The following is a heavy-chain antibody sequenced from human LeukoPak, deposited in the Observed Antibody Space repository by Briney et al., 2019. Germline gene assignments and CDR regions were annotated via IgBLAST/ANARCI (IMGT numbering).Heavy chain of an antibody. D-gene: IGHD3-22*01. V-gene: IGHV4-34*01. CDR2: INHSGST. Sequence: SETLSLTCAAYGGSFSSYYWSWIRQPPGKGLEWIGEINHSGSTNYNPSLKSGVTISVDTSKNQFSLKLSSVTAEDTAVYYCARGDVTMIVVVITTSEAFDIWGQGTMVTVSS. CDR1: GGSFSSYY. J-gene: IGHJ3*02. CDR3: ARGDVTMIVVVITTSEAFDI.